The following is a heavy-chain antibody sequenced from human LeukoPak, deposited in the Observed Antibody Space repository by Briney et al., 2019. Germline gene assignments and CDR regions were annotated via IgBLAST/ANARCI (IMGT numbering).Heavy chain of an antibody. CDR3: ARGEDGFWSGYVEH. CDR1: GYTFTGYY. Sequence: ASVKVSCKASGYTFTGYYMHWVRQAPGQGLEWMGWINPNSGGTNYAQKFQGWVTMTRDTSISTAYMELSRLRSDDTAVYYCARGEDGFWSGYVEHWGQGTLVTVSS. V-gene: IGHV1-2*04. CDR2: INPNSGGT. D-gene: IGHD3-3*01. J-gene: IGHJ1*01.